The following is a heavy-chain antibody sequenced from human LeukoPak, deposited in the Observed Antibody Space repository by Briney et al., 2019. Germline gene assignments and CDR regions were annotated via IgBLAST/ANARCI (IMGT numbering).Heavy chain of an antibody. Sequence: PSETLSLTRAVYGGSFSAYYWSWIRQPPGKGLEWIGEINHSGSTNYNPSLKSRVTISVDTSKNQFSLKLSSVTAADTAVYYCARRIVSVPAIQEGNWLDPWGQGTLVTVSS. CDR2: INHSGST. J-gene: IGHJ5*02. D-gene: IGHD2-21*02. CDR3: ARRIVSVPAIQEGNWLDP. CDR1: GGSFSAYY. V-gene: IGHV4-34*01.